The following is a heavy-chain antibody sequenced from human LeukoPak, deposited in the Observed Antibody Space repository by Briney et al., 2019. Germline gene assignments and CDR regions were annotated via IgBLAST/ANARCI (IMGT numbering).Heavy chain of an antibody. CDR1: GFNFDEYA. CDR3: ARYGSGSNYRDPFDS. J-gene: IGHJ4*02. Sequence: PGGSLRLSCVASGFNFDEYAMNWVRQAPGKGREWISCIYRDSSVKHYADSVRGRFPVSRDNAKNSVYLQMNSLRAEDTAVYFCARYGSGSNYRDPFDSWGQGTLVTVSS. V-gene: IGHV3-48*01. CDR2: IYRDSSVK. D-gene: IGHD3-10*01.